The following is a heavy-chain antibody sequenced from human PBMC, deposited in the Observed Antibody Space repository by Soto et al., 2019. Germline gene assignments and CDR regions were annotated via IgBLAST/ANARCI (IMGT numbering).Heavy chain of an antibody. Sequence: GGSLRLSCTASGFTFGDYAMSWVRQAPGKGLEWVGFIRSKAYGGTTEYAASVKGRFTISRDDSKSIAYLQMNSLKTEDTAVYYCTRMVRRSLIVVVITYYYGMDVWGQGTTVTVSS. CDR3: TRMVRRSLIVVVITYYYGMDV. V-gene: IGHV3-49*04. J-gene: IGHJ6*02. CDR2: IRSKAYGGTT. CDR1: GFTFGDYA. D-gene: IGHD3-22*01.